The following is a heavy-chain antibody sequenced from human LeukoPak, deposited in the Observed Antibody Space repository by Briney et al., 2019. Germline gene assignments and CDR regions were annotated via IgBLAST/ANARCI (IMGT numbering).Heavy chain of an antibody. CDR1: GFTLSTYG. J-gene: IGHJ6*02. D-gene: IGHD2-2*01. V-gene: IGHV3-30*18. CDR2: ISYDGNSK. CDR3: AKEGRYCSSTSCSHYYYGMDV. Sequence: GRSLRLSCAASGFTLSTYGMHWVRQAPGKGLEWVAMISYDGNSKQYADFVKGRFTISRDNSKNTLYLQMNSLRTEDTAVYYCAKEGRYCSSTSCSHYYYGMDVWGQGTTVTVSS.